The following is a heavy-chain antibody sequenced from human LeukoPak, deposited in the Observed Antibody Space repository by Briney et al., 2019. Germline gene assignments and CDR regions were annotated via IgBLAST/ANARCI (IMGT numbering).Heavy chain of an antibody. CDR3: ATSKLNYYDSSGYYEPFDY. CDR1: GYTFTSYY. Sequence: GASVKVSCKASGYTFTSYYMHWVRQAPGQGLEWMGIINPSGGSTSYAQKFQGWVTMTRDTSISTAYMELSRLRSDDTAVYYCATSKLNYYDSSGYYEPFDYWGQGTLVTVSS. D-gene: IGHD3-22*01. V-gene: IGHV1-46*01. J-gene: IGHJ4*02. CDR2: INPSGGST.